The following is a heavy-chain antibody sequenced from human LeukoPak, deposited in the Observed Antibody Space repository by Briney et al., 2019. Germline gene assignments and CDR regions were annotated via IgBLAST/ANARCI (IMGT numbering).Heavy chain of an antibody. CDR3: ARVGSGSGWLFPVY. D-gene: IGHD6-19*01. CDR1: GGTFSSYA. CDR2: IIPIFGTA. J-gene: IGHJ4*02. V-gene: IGHV1-69*06. Sequence: GASVKVSCKASGGTFSSYAISWVRQAPGQGLEWMGGIIPIFGTANYAQKFQGRVTITADKSPSTAYMELSSLRSEDTAVYYCARVGSGSGWLFPVYWGQGTLVTVSS.